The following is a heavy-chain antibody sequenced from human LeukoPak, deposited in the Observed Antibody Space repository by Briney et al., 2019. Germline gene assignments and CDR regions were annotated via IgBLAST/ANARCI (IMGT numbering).Heavy chain of an antibody. D-gene: IGHD3-22*01. J-gene: IGHJ4*02. CDR1: GYSFTSYW. V-gene: IGHV5-51*01. Sequence: GESLKISCKGSGYSFTSYWIGWVRQMPGKGLEWMGIIYPGDSDTRYSPSFQGQVTISADKSISTAYLQWSSLKASDTAMYYCARHGVSSGYLTLPFDYWGQGTLVTVSS. CDR3: ARHGVSSGYLTLPFDY. CDR2: IYPGDSDT.